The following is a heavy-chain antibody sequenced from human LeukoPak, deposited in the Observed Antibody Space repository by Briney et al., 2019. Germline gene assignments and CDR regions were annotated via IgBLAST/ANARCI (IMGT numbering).Heavy chain of an antibody. Sequence: GGSLRLSCAASGFTFSSYSMNWVRQAPGKGLEWVSSISSSSSYTYYADSVKGRFTISRDNAKNSLYLQMNSLRAEDTAVYYCAREVGAGAYWGQGTLVTVSP. CDR1: GFTFSSYS. CDR3: AREVGAGAY. D-gene: IGHD1-26*01. J-gene: IGHJ4*02. CDR2: ISSSSSYT. V-gene: IGHV3-21*01.